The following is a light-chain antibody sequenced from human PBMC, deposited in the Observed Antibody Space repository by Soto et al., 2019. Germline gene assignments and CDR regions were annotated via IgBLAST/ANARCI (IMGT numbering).Light chain of an antibody. CDR1: QSVSSN. CDR3: QQYNNWTLT. V-gene: IGKV3-15*01. Sequence: EIVMTQSPATLSVSPGERATLSCRASQSVSSNLAWYQKKPGQAPRLLIYGASTRATGIPARFSGSGYGTELTITISSMKYEDFEVYYCQQYNNWTLTFGGGTKVDIK. J-gene: IGKJ4*01. CDR2: GAS.